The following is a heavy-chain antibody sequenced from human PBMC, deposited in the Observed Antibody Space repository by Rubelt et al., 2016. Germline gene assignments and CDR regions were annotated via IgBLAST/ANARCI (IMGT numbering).Heavy chain of an antibody. J-gene: IGHJ4*02. CDR3: ASDADYYDSSGEYPY. V-gene: IGHV1-18*01. D-gene: IGHD3-22*01. CDR1: GYTFTSYG. Sequence: QVQLVQSGAEVKKPGASVKVSCKASGYTFTSYGISWVRQAPGQGLEWMGWISAYNGNTNYAQKLQGRVTMSTDTATSTAYMGLWSLRSDDTAVYYCASDADYYDSSGEYPYWGQGTLVTVSS. CDR2: ISAYNGNT.